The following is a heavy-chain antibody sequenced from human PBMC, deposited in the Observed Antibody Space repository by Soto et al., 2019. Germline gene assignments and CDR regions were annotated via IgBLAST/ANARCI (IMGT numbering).Heavy chain of an antibody. D-gene: IGHD1-26*01. J-gene: IGHJ4*02. CDR1: GFSFSDYP. CDR3: TTLGEWGSYSGY. V-gene: IGHV3-73*02. CDR2: MRSKVKDYAT. Sequence: EVQLVESGGGLVQPGGSLKLSCAASGFSFSDYPVHWVRQASGKGLEWVGRMRSKVKDYATEYVESVKGRFTISRDDSQNRAYLQMNSLKTGDTAVYYCTTLGEWGSYSGYWGQGTLVTVSS.